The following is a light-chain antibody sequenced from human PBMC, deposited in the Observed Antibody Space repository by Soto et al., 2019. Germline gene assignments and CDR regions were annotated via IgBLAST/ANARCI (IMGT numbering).Light chain of an antibody. Sequence: QPVLTQSSSASASLGSSVKLTCTLSSGHSSYIIAWHQQQPGKAPRYLMKLEGSGSYNKGSGVPDRFSGSSSGADRYLTISNLQFEDAADYYCETWDSNTLVFGGGTKLTVL. CDR2: LEGSGSY. CDR1: SGHSSYI. CDR3: ETWDSNTLV. J-gene: IGLJ2*01. V-gene: IGLV4-60*02.